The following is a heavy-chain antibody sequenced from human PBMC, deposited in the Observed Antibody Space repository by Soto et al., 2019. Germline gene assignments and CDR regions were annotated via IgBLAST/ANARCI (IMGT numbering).Heavy chain of an antibody. V-gene: IGHV3-43*01. CDR2: INWDGSNT. J-gene: IGHJ5*01. CDR1: GFNFDDYS. CDR3: AKVSPQPSWNDGLDS. Sequence: EVQLVESGGVLVRPGGSLRLSCAASGFNFDDYSMHWVRQAPGKGLEWVSLINWDGSNTYYADSVKGRFTISRDNSRNSVYLEKNRLRTEDTALYLCAKVSPQPSWNDGLDSRGKGTLVTVSS. D-gene: IGHD1-1*01.